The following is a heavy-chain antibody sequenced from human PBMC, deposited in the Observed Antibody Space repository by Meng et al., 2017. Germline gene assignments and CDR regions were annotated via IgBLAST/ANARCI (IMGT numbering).Heavy chain of an antibody. J-gene: IGHJ4*02. CDR3: ARDSATGDF. Sequence: HVQRVQLGAGVKKPGPSWKVSCKASGGTFSSYAISWVRQAPGQGLEWMGWMNPNSGNTGYAQKFQGRVTITRNTSISTAYMELSSLRSEDTAVYYCARDSATGDFWGQGTLVTVSS. V-gene: IGHV1-8*03. CDR2: MNPNSGNT. D-gene: IGHD5-12*01. CDR1: GGTFSSYA.